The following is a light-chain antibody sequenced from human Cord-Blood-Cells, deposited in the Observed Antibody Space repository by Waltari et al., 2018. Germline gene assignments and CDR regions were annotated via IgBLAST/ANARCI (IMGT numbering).Light chain of an antibody. CDR3: QSADSSGTYVV. CDR2: KDS. J-gene: IGLJ2*01. V-gene: IGLV3-25*03. CDR1: ALPKQY. Sequence: SYELTQPPSVSVSPGQPARITCSGDALPKQYAYWYQRKPGQAPVLVIYKDSERPSGIPERFSGSSSGTTVTFTISGVQAEDEADYYCQSADSSGTYVVFGGGTKLTVL.